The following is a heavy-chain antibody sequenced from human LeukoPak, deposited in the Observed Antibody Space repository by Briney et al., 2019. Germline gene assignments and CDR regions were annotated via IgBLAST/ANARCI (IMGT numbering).Heavy chain of an antibody. Sequence: GGSLRLSCAASGFTFSIYALSWVRQAPGKGLEWVSVISGSGDYTYYADSVKGRFTISRDNSKNTLYLQMNSLRAEDTAVYYCASTVISDYWGQGTLVTVPS. J-gene: IGHJ4*02. D-gene: IGHD4-17*01. CDR3: ASTVISDY. CDR2: ISGSGDYT. V-gene: IGHV3-23*01. CDR1: GFTFSIYA.